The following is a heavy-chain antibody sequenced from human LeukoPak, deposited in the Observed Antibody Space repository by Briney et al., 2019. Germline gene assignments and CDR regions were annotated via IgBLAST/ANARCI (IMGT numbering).Heavy chain of an antibody. V-gene: IGHV3-48*03. CDR1: GITFSSFE. Sequence: GGSLRLSCAASGITFSSFEMNWVRQAPGKGLEWVSYISTSGSTTYYADSVKGRFTISRDNAKNSLYLQMNSLRAEDTAIYYCVREMGGYPFDHWGQGTLVTVSS. J-gene: IGHJ5*02. D-gene: IGHD5-12*01. CDR2: ISTSGSTT. CDR3: VREMGGYPFDH.